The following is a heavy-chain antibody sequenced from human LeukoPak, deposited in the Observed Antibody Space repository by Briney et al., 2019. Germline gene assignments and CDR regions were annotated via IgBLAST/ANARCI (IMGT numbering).Heavy chain of an antibody. D-gene: IGHD3-16*01. CDR2: IIPIFGTA. Sequence: SVKVSCKASGYTFTSYYIHWVRQAPGQGLEWMGGIIPIFGTANYAQKFQGRVTITADESTSTAYMELSSLRSEDTAVYYCARDRGRLRYGMDVWGQGTTVTVSS. J-gene: IGHJ6*02. V-gene: IGHV1-69*13. CDR3: ARDRGRLRYGMDV. CDR1: GYTFTSYY.